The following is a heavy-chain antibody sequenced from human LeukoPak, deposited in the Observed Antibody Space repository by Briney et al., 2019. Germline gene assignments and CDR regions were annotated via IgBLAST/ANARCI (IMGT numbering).Heavy chain of an antibody. Sequence: PSETLSLTCTVSGYSISSGYYWGWIRQPPGKGLEWIGSIYHSGSTYYNPSLKSRVTISVDTSKNQFSLKLSSVTAADTAVYYCAGGVAVAGIYFDYWGQGTLVTVSS. CDR3: AGGVAVAGIYFDY. J-gene: IGHJ4*02. CDR1: GYSISSGYY. V-gene: IGHV4-38-2*02. CDR2: IYHSGST. D-gene: IGHD6-19*01.